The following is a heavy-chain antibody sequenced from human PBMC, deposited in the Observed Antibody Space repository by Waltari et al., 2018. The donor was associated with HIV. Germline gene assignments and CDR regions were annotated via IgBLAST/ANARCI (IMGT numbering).Heavy chain of an antibody. CDR3: ARVGDSSGYLDY. Sequence: EVQLVESGGGLVKPGGSLRLSCAASGFTFSSYWMSWVRQAPGKGLEWCTNIKQDGSEKYYVDSGKGRFTSARDNAKNSLYLQMNSLRAEDTAVYYCARVGDSSGYLDYWGQGTLVTVSS. V-gene: IGHV3-7*01. CDR2: IKQDGSEK. D-gene: IGHD3-22*01. J-gene: IGHJ4*02. CDR1: GFTFSSYW.